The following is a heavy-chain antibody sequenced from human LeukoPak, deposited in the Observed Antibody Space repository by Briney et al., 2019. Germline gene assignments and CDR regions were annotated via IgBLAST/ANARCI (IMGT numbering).Heavy chain of an antibody. CDR2: ISSSSSTI. CDR3: ASFPPWGTFYYFDY. J-gene: IGHJ4*02. CDR1: GFTFSSDA. D-gene: IGHD7-27*01. Sequence: GGSLRLSCAASGFTFSSDAMSWVRQAPGKGLEWVSYISSSSSTIYYADSVKGRFTISRDNAKNSLYLQMNSLRDEDTAVYYCASFPPWGTFYYFDYWGQGTLVTVSS. V-gene: IGHV3-48*02.